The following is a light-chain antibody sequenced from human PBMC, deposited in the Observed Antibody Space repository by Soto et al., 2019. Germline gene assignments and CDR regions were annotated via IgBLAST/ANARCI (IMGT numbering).Light chain of an antibody. CDR3: QQYDTWPWT. CDR1: QSVGSN. V-gene: IGKV3-15*01. Sequence: EIGMTQSPATLSVSPGDRATLSCRASQSVGSNLVWYQQKPGQAPSLLIHGASTRATVIPPRFSGSGSGTEFTLTINSLESEDFAVYYCQQYDTWPWTFGQGTKVEIK. CDR2: GAS. J-gene: IGKJ1*01.